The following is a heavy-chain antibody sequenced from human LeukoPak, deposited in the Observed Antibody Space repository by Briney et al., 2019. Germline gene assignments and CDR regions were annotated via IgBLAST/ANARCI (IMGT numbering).Heavy chain of an antibody. D-gene: IGHD1-26*01. V-gene: IGHV3-30*02. CDR3: ARTLLGSGSSQRAEYFQH. CDR1: GFTFSSYG. J-gene: IGHJ1*01. Sequence: QSGGSLRLSCAASGFTFSSYGMHWVRQAPGKGLEWVAFIRYDGSNKYYADSVKGRFTISRDNSKNTLYLQMNSLRAEDTAVYYCARTLLGSGSSQRAEYFQHWGQGTLVTVSS. CDR2: IRYDGSNK.